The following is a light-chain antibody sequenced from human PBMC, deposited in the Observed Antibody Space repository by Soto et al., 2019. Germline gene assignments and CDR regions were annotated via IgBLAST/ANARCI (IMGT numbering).Light chain of an antibody. CDR3: QHPKWA. J-gene: IGKJ1*01. CDR2: DAS. CDR1: QSVKSY. V-gene: IGKV3-11*01. Sequence: ENVLTQSPVTLSLSPGERATLSCRASQSVKSYLAWYQQKPGQAPRLLIYDASNRAAGIPARFSGSGSGTDFTLTITNLQPEDSGTYYCQHPKWAFGQGTTVEI.